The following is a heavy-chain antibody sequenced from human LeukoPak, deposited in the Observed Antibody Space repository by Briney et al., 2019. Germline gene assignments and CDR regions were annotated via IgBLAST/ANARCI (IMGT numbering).Heavy chain of an antibody. V-gene: IGHV3-23*01. CDR3: AKEQQLWLLGYFGY. CDR1: GFTFSSYA. CDR2: ISGSGGST. Sequence: PGGSLRLSCAASGFTFSSYAMSWVRQAPGKGLEWVSTISGSGGSTDYAESVKGRFTISRDNSKNTLYLQMNSLRAEDTAVYYCAKEQQLWLLGYFGYWGQGALVTVSS. D-gene: IGHD5-18*01. J-gene: IGHJ4*02.